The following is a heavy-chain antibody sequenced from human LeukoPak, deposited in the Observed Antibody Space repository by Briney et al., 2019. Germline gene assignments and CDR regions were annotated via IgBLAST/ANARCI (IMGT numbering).Heavy chain of an antibody. J-gene: IGHJ2*01. Sequence: PGGSLRLSCAASGFTFSSYAMNWVRQAPGKGLEWVSIIYSSGKTYYADSVKGRFTISRDNSKNTLYVQMNSLRVEDTAVYYCARAGLGYLDLWGRGTLVTVSS. CDR1: GFTFSSYA. CDR2: IYSSGKT. CDR3: ARAGLGYLDL. D-gene: IGHD6-6*01. V-gene: IGHV3-53*01.